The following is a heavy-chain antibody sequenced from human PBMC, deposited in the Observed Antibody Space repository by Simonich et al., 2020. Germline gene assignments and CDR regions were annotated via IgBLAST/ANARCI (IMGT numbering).Heavy chain of an antibody. D-gene: IGHD6-6*01. CDR2: ISSSGSTI. Sequence: EVQLVESGGCLVQPGGSLRLSCAASGFTFSSYEMNWVRQAPGKGLEWVSYISSSGSTIYYADSVKGRFTISRDNAKNSLYLQMNSLRAEDTAVYYCARDFRLQLVEIGTYYYYGMDVWGQGTTVTVSS. CDR1: GFTFSSYE. V-gene: IGHV3-48*03. CDR3: ARDFRLQLVEIGTYYYYGMDV. J-gene: IGHJ6*02.